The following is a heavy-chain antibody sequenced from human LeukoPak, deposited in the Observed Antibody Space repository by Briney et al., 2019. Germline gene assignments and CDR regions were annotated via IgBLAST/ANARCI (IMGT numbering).Heavy chain of an antibody. J-gene: IGHJ4*02. CDR1: GGSISSGGYY. CDR2: IYYSGST. Sequence: SETLSLTCTVSGGSISSGGYYWSWIRQHPGKGLEWIGYIYYSGSTYYNPSLKNRVTISVDTSKNQFSLKLSSVTAADTAVYYCARGVGYSRLPFDYWGQGTLVTVSS. V-gene: IGHV4-31*03. D-gene: IGHD5-12*01. CDR3: ARGVGYSRLPFDY.